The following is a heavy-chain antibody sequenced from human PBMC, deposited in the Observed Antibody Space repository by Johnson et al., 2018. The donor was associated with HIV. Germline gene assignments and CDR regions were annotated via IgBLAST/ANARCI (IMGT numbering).Heavy chain of an antibody. J-gene: IGHJ3*01. V-gene: IGHV3-30-3*01. Sequence: QVQLVESGGGVVQPGGSLRLSCAASGFTFSNYAMYWVRQAPGKGLEWVAAISYDGRNKYYADSVKGRFTISRDNAKNSLYLQMNSLRAEDTAVYYCARDQRGGYSYGDAFDFWGQGTVVSVST. CDR3: ARDQRGGYSYGDAFDF. D-gene: IGHD5-18*01. CDR1: GFTFSNYA. CDR2: ISYDGRNK.